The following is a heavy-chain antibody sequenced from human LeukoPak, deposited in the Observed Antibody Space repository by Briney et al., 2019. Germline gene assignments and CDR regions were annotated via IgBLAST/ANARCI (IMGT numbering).Heavy chain of an antibody. Sequence: GGSLRLSCAASGFTFSSYSMNWVRQAPGKGLEWVSSISSSSSYIYYADSVKGRFTISRDNSKNTLYLQMNSLRAEDTAVYYCATRYNYDYVWGSYRPPYWGQGTLVTVSS. V-gene: IGHV3-21*04. D-gene: IGHD3-16*02. CDR2: ISSSSSYI. J-gene: IGHJ4*02. CDR3: ATRYNYDYVWGSYRPPY. CDR1: GFTFSSYS.